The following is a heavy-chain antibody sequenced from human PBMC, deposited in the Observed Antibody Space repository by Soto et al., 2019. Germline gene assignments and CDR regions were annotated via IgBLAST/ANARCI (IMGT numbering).Heavy chain of an antibody. J-gene: IGHJ4*02. CDR3: ARVRYSDNWHGLIYF. D-gene: IGHD4-4*01. V-gene: IGHV4-30-2*01. CDR1: EGFISSGAFS. CDR2: IYHSGSN. Sequence: SETLSLTCTVPEGFISSGAFSWSWIRQPPGRGMEGIGYIYHSGSNYYIPSLRSRVAISMDRTNNQFALHLSAGTAEDTAVYFCARVRYSDNWHGLIYFWGLGTLVTVSS.